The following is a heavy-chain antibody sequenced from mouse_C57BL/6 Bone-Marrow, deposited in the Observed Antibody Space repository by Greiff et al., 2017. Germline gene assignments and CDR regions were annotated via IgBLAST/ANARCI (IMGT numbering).Heavy chain of an antibody. V-gene: IGHV5-2*01. Sequence: EVKVVESGGGLVQPGESLTLSCESNEYEFPSHDMSWVRKPPEKRLELVAAINSDGGSTYYPATMERRFIISRDNTKKTLYLQMSSLRSEDTALYYCARDYYGKGYYAMDYWGQGTSVTVSS. CDR3: ARDYYGKGYYAMDY. CDR2: INSDGGST. J-gene: IGHJ4*01. D-gene: IGHD2-1*01. CDR1: EYEFPSHD.